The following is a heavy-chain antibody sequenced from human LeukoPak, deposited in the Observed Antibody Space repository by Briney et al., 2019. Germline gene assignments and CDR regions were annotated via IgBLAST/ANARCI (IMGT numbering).Heavy chain of an antibody. D-gene: IGHD3-3*01. Sequence: GASVKVSCKVSGYTLTELSMHWVRPAPGKGLEWMGGFDPEDGETIYAQKFQGRVTMTEDTSTDTAYMELSSLRSEDTAVYYCATTPNYDFWSGEANWFDPWGRGTLVTVSS. CDR1: GYTLTELS. CDR2: FDPEDGET. J-gene: IGHJ5*02. V-gene: IGHV1-24*01. CDR3: ATTPNYDFWSGEANWFDP.